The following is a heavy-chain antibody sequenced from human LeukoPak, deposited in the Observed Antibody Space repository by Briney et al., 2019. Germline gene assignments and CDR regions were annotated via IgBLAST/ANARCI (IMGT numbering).Heavy chain of an antibody. CDR2: ISSSGSTI. Sequence: GGSLRLSCAASGFTFSDYYMSWIRQAPGKGLEWVSYISSSGSTIYYADSVKGRFTISRDNAKNSLYLQMNSLRAEDTAVYYCARYYYYDSSGYFDAFDIWGQGTMVTVSS. D-gene: IGHD3-22*01. V-gene: IGHV3-11*04. J-gene: IGHJ3*02. CDR1: GFTFSDYY. CDR3: ARYYYYDSSGYFDAFDI.